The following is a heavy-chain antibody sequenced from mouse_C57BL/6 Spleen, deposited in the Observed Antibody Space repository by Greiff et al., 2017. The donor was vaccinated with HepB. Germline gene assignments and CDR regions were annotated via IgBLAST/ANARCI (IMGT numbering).Heavy chain of an antibody. CDR1: GYSITSGYY. J-gene: IGHJ1*03. D-gene: IGHD1-1*01. CDR3: ARDDYYGSSYGYWYFDV. CDR2: ISYDGSN. Sequence: ESGPGLVKPSQSLSLTCSVTGYSITSGYYWNWIRQFPGNKLEWMGYISYDGSNNYNPSLKNRISITRDTSKNQFFLKLNSVTTEDTATYYCARDDYYGSSYGYWYFDVWGTGTTVTVSS. V-gene: IGHV3-6*01.